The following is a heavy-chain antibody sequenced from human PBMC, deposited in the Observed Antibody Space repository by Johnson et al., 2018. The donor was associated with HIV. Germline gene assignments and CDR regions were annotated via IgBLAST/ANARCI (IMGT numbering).Heavy chain of an antibody. V-gene: IGHV3-53*01. CDR2: IYSGGST. CDR3: ARGAPQSSGSRRPYHAFDI. CDR1: GFTVNLNY. Sequence: VQLVESGGGLNRPGGSLRLSCAASGFTVNLNYMSWVRQAPGKGLEWVSLIYSGGSTYYADSVKGRFTISRDNSKNTRSLQMNSLRAEDTAVHYCARGAPQSSGSRRPYHAFDIWGQGTMVTVSS. J-gene: IGHJ3*02. D-gene: IGHD3-22*01.